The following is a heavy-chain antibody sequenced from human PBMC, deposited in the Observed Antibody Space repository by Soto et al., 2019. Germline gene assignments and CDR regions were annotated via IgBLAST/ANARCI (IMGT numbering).Heavy chain of an antibody. CDR3: AKERLGRGVDY. CDR2: INNSGGST. D-gene: IGHD3-10*01. Sequence: GSLRLSCAASGFTFSNYAMTWVRQAPGKGLEWVSTINNSGGSTYYADSVKGRFTISRDNSKNTLYLQVNSLRAEDTAVYYCAKERLGRGVDYWGQGTLVTVSS. CDR1: GFTFSNYA. V-gene: IGHV3-23*01. J-gene: IGHJ4*02.